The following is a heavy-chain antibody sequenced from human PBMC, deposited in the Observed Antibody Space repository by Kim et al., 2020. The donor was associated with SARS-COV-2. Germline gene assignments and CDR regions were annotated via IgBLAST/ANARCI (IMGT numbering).Heavy chain of an antibody. Sequence: SETLSLTCTVSGGSISSGSYYWSWIRQPAGKGLEWIGRIYTSGSTNYNPSLKSRVTISVDTSKNQFSLKLSSVTAADTAVYYCASVLGYGPVSYQSYYYYYGMDVWGQVTTVTVSS. J-gene: IGHJ6*02. D-gene: IGHD3-10*01. CDR3: ASVLGYGPVSYQSYYYYYGMDV. CDR2: IYTSGST. CDR1: GGSISSGSYY. V-gene: IGHV4-61*02.